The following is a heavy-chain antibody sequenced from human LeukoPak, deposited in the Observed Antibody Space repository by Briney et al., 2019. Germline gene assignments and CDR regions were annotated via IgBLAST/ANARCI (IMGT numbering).Heavy chain of an antibody. CDR3: ARYFVGNSWGFDY. CDR1: GGSISSSNW. D-gene: IGHD4-23*01. V-gene: IGHV4-4*02. Sequence: TSETLSLTCAVSGGSISSSNWWSWVRQPPGKGLEWIGEIYHSGSTNYNPSLKSRVTISVDKSKNQFSLKLSSVTAADTAVYYCARYFVGNSWGFDYWGQGTLVTVSS. J-gene: IGHJ4*02. CDR2: IYHSGST.